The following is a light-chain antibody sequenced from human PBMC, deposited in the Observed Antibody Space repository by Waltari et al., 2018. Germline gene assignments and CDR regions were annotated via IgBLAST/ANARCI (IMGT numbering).Light chain of an antibody. CDR2: AAS. J-gene: IGKJ5*01. V-gene: IGKV1-39*01. Sequence: DIQMTQSPSYLYASVGYRVTITCRASQSISSYLNWYQQNPGKAPKLLIYAASSLQSGVPSRCSGSGSGTDVTLTIISLQPEDFATYYCQQSYSTPGSTFGQGTRLEIK. CDR3: QQSYSTPGST. CDR1: QSISSY.